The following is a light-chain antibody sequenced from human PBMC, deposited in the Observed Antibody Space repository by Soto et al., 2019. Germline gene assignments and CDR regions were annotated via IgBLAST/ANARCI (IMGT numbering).Light chain of an antibody. CDR2: GAS. Sequence: EIVVTQSPGTLSLSPGERAALSCRGSQSVSSSYLAWYQQKPGQAPRLLIYGASTRATGIPARFSGSGSGTEFTLTISSLQSEDFAVYYCQQYNNWPPITFGQGTRLEIK. CDR3: QQYNNWPPIT. V-gene: IGKV3-15*01. CDR1: QSVSSSY. J-gene: IGKJ5*01.